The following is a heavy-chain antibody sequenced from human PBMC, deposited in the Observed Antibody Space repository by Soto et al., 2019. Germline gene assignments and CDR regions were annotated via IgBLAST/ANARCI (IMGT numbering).Heavy chain of an antibody. CDR2: ISAYNGNT. D-gene: IGHD6-13*01. J-gene: IGHJ6*02. V-gene: IGHV1-18*04. CDR3: AREYSSSWGYYYYYGMDV. Sequence: QVQLVQSGAEVKKPGASVKVSCKASGYTFTSYGISWVRQAPGQGLEWMGWISAYNGNTNYAQKLQGRVTMTTDTSTSTAYMELRSRRSDDTAVYYCAREYSSSWGYYYYYGMDVWGQGTTVTVSS. CDR1: GYTFTSYG.